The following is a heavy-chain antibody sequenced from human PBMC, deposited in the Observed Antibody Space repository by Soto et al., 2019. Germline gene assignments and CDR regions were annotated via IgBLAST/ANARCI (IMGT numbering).Heavy chain of an antibody. V-gene: IGHV2-5*02. Sequence: QITLKESGPPLVKPTQTLTLTCTFSGFSLSTSGVGVGWIRQPPGKALEWLALIYWDDDKRYSPSLKSRLTITKDTSKNQVVLTMTNMDPVDTATYYCARHYDFWSGHNWFDPWGQGTLVTVSS. D-gene: IGHD3-3*01. J-gene: IGHJ5*02. CDR2: IYWDDDK. CDR1: GFSLSTSGVG. CDR3: ARHYDFWSGHNWFDP.